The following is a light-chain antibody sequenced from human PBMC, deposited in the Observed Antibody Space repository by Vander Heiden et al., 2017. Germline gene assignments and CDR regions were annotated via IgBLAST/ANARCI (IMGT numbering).Light chain of an antibody. J-gene: IGKJ2*01. CDR3: QQRSKWPPYT. CDR1: QSVSSC. V-gene: IGKV3-11*01. CDR2: DAS. Sequence: EIVLTQSPATLSVSPGERATLSCRASQSVSSCLAWYQQKPGQAPRLLIYDASNRATGIPARFSGSGSGTDFTLTISSLEPEDFVVYYCQQRSKWPPYTFGQGTKLEIK.